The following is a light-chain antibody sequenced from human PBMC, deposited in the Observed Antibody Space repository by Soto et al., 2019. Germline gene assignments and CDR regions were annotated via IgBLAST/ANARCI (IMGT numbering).Light chain of an antibody. CDR3: QQHGSSPIT. V-gene: IGKV3-20*01. Sequence: EAVSPQSLGTLSLSPEERDTLSCSPSRTVIHNNLDWHPQKPGQTPRLLVYGASNRATGIPDRFSGSGSGTDFTLTIRRLEPEDFSVYYCQQHGSSPITFGQRARLEIK. J-gene: IGKJ5*01. CDR1: RTVIHNN. CDR2: GAS.